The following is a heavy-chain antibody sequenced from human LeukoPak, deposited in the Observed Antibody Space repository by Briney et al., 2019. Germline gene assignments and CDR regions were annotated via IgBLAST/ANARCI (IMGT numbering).Heavy chain of an antibody. CDR2: IFSNGDT. CDR3: TRDQMNY. J-gene: IGHJ4*02. Sequence: PGGSLRLSCTASEFTVSRNYMLWFRQAPGKGLEWVSLIFSNGDTHYADSVKRRLPISTDTSKNTVSLQMNSLRVEDTAMYYCTRDQMNYWGQGTLVTVSS. CDR1: EFTVSRNY. D-gene: IGHD5-24*01. V-gene: IGHV3-53*01.